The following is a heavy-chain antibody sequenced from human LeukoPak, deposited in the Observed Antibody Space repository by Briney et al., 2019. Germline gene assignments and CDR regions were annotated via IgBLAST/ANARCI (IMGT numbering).Heavy chain of an antibody. CDR2: IYHSGST. CDR3: ARGRGAQPIDY. Sequence: SETLSLTCAVSGGSISSGGYSWSRIRQPPGKGLEWIGYIYHSGSTYYNPSLKSRVTISVDRSKNQFSLKLSSVTAADTAVYYCARGRGAQPIDYWGQGTLVTVSS. CDR1: GGSISSGGYS. J-gene: IGHJ4*02. D-gene: IGHD1-26*01. V-gene: IGHV4-30-2*01.